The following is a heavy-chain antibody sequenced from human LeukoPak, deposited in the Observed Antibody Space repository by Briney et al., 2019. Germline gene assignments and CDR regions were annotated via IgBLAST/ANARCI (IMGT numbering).Heavy chain of an antibody. CDR3: ARHLSSGGNY. J-gene: IGHJ4*02. CDR1: GFIFSTYS. D-gene: IGHD6-19*01. Sequence: GGSLRLSCAASGFIFSTYSMNWVRQGPGKGLEWVSYISSSSSTIYYADSVKGRFTISRDNAKNSLYLQMNSLRDEDTGVYYCARHLSSGGNYWGQGTLVAVSS. V-gene: IGHV3-48*02. CDR2: ISSSSSTI.